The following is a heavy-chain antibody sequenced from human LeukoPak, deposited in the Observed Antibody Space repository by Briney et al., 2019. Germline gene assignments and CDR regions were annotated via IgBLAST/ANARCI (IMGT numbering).Heavy chain of an antibody. V-gene: IGHV3-23*01. D-gene: IGHD6-13*01. Sequence: QAGGSLRLSCAASGFTFSNFAMSWVRQAPGKGLEWVSAISGSGHNTYYADSVKGRFTISRDNSKNTLYLQMNSLRVEDTAVYYCAKGDSSSWQLDYWGQGTLVTVSS. J-gene: IGHJ4*02. CDR2: ISGSGHNT. CDR1: GFTFSNFA. CDR3: AKGDSSSWQLDY.